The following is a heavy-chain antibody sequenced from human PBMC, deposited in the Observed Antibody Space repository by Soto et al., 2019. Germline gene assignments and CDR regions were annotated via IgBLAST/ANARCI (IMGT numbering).Heavy chain of an antibody. J-gene: IGHJ4*02. D-gene: IGHD2-2*01. V-gene: IGHV3-74*01. CDR2: INDDGTYT. Sequence: EVQLVESGGGIVQPGGSLRLSCVGSAFTFSAYWMHWVRLVPGKGLVWVLRINDDGTYTSYADSVKGRFTISRDNAKNTLYLQMNSLRAEDTAVYYCARVERCSSTSCYSVFDYWGQGTLVSVSS. CDR1: AFTFSAYW. CDR3: ARVERCSSTSCYSVFDY.